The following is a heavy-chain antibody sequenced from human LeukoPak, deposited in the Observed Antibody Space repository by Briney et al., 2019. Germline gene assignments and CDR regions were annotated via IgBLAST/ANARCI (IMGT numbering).Heavy chain of an antibody. CDR2: ISWNSGSI. V-gene: IGHV3-9*01. Sequence: PGGYLRRSCAASGFTFDDYAMHWVRQAQGKGLEGVSGISWNSGSIGYADSVKGRFTIYRDNAKNSLYLQMNSLRAEDTALYYCAKDSGNPGYYYGMDVWGQGTTVTVSS. J-gene: IGHJ6*02. D-gene: IGHD1-14*01. CDR1: GFTFDDYA. CDR3: AKDSGNPGYYYGMDV.